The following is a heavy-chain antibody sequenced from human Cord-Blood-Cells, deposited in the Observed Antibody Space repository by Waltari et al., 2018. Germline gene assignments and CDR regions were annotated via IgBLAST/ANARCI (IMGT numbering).Heavy chain of an antibody. D-gene: IGHD6-6*01. CDR2: IDWDDDK. CDR3: ARIVRYSSSYYYYGMDV. Sequence: QVTLRESGPALVKPTQTHTLTCTFSGFSLSTSGMCVSWIRQPPGKALEWLALIDWDDDKNYSTSLKTRLTISKDTSKNQVVLTMTNMDPVDTATYYCARIVRYSSSYYYYGMDVWGQGTTVTVSS. CDR1: GFSLSTSGMC. J-gene: IGHJ6*02. V-gene: IGHV2-70*01.